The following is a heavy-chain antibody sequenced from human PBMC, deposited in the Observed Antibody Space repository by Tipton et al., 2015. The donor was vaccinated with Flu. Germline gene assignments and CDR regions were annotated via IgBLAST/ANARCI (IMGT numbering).Heavy chain of an antibody. V-gene: IGHV4-39*07. CDR1: GGSISSGSYY. CDR3: ACRGSCYH. D-gene: IGHD1-26*01. Sequence: TLSLTCTVSGGSISSGSYYWSWIRQPPGKGLEWIGTIYYSGSTYYNPSLKSRVTMSVDTSKNQFSLKLSSVTAADTAVYYCACRGSCYHWGQGTLVTVSS. J-gene: IGHJ4*02. CDR2: IYYSGST.